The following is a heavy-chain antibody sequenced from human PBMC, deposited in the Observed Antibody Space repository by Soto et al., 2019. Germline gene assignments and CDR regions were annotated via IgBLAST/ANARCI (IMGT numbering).Heavy chain of an antibody. Sequence: QVQLVESGGGVVQPGRSLRLSCAASGFTFSSYGMHWVRQAPGKGLEWVAVIWYDGSNKYYADSVKGRFTISRDNSKNTLYLQMNSLRAEDTAVYYCARDLYYYDSSVDYWGQGTLVTVSS. V-gene: IGHV3-33*01. CDR3: ARDLYYYDSSVDY. J-gene: IGHJ4*02. D-gene: IGHD3-22*01. CDR2: IWYDGSNK. CDR1: GFTFSSYG.